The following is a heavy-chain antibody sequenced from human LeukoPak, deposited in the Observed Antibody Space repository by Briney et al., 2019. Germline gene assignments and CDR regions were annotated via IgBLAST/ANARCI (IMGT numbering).Heavy chain of an antibody. CDR2: VHNVGST. Sequence: SETLSLTCTVSGVTTTNGIYYWAWIRQSPGKGLEWIGSVHNVGSTYYNLSLRSRVTMSIDTSKNQFSLRLNSVTAADTAVYYCARHAEYNSGWHFYLDHWGQGILVTVSS. D-gene: IGHD6-19*01. CDR3: ARHAEYNSGWHFYLDH. V-gene: IGHV4-39*01. J-gene: IGHJ4*02. CDR1: GVTTTNGIYY.